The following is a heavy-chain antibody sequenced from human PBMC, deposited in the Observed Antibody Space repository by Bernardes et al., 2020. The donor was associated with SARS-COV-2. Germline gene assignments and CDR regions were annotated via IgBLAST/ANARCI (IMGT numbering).Heavy chain of an antibody. J-gene: IGHJ6*02. CDR1: GYTFTGYY. D-gene: IGHD3-22*01. Sequence: ASVTVSCKASGYTFTGYYIHWVRPAPGQGLEWMGWINPNSGGTNYAQKFQGRVTMTRDTSISTAYMELSRLRSDDTAVYYCALPPTNYDRFGMDVWRQGTPVTVSS. CDR3: ALPPTNYDRFGMDV. CDR2: INPNSGGT. V-gene: IGHV1-2*02.